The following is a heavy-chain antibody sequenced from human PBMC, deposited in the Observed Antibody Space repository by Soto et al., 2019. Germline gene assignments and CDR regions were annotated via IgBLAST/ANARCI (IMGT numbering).Heavy chain of an antibody. D-gene: IGHD2-8*01. CDR1: GFTFSSYA. J-gene: IGHJ6*02. V-gene: IGHV3-30-3*01. Sequence: PGGSLRLSCAASGFTFSSYAMHWVRQAPGKGLEWVAVISYDGSNKYYADSVKGRFTISRDNSKNTLYPQMNSLRAEDTAVYYCAYCTNGVCPYYYYYGMDVWGQGTTVT. CDR2: ISYDGSNK. CDR3: AYCTNGVCPYYYYYGMDV.